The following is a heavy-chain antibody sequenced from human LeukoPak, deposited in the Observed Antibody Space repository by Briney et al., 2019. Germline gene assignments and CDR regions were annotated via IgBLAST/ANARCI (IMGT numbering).Heavy chain of an antibody. D-gene: IGHD3-10*01. J-gene: IGHJ5*02. CDR3: ARVGGSGSNWFDP. V-gene: IGHV3-7*01. CDR1: GFTFSRYW. Sequence: PGGSLRLSCAASGFTFSRYWMSWVRQAPGKGLEWVANIKQDGSQKSYVDSVKGRFTISRDNAKNSLYLQMNSLRAEDTAVYYCARVGGSGSNWFDPWGQGTLVTVSS. CDR2: IKQDGSQK.